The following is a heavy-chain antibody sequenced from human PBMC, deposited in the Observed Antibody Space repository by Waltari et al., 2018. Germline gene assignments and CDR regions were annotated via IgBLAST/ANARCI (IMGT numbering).Heavy chain of an antibody. CDR3: VKDFGGPYDY. Sequence: EVQLEESGGGLVQPGGSLRLSCAASTFTVSSYWMHWVSQAPGKGLVAVSRMVPDVRTRNYAESVRGRFTISRDSAENALYLQMNSLRADDTAIYYCVKDFGGPYDYWGQGILVTVSS. CDR2: MVPDVRTR. J-gene: IGHJ4*02. D-gene: IGHD3-10*01. V-gene: IGHV3-74*01. CDR1: TFTVSSYW.